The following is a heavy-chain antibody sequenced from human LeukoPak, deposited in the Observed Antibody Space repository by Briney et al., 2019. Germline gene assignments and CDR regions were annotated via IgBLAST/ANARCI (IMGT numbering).Heavy chain of an antibody. Sequence: GGSLRLSCAASGFTFSNAWMSWVRQAPGKGLEWVGRIKSKTDGGTTDYAAPVKGRFTISRDDSKNTLYLQMNSLKTEDTAVHYCTTDPTAGGYYGSGDYNWFDPWGQGTLVTVSS. CDR2: IKSKTDGGTT. D-gene: IGHD3-10*01. CDR1: GFTFSNAW. CDR3: TTDPTAGGYYGSGDYNWFDP. J-gene: IGHJ5*02. V-gene: IGHV3-15*01.